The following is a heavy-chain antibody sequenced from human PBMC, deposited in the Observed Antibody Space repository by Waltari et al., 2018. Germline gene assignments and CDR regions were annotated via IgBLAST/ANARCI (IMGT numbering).Heavy chain of an antibody. J-gene: IGHJ2*01. CDR3: ARDRGCSGGSCYSPYWYFDL. V-gene: IGHV1-8*01. D-gene: IGHD2-15*01. CDR2: MNTNSGNT. CDR1: GYTFTSYD. Sequence: QVQLVQSGAEVKKPGASVKVSCKASGYTFTSYDINWVRQATGQGLEWMGWMNTNSGNTGYAQKFQGRVTMTRNTSISTAYMELSSLRSEDTAVYYCARDRGCSGGSCYSPYWYFDLWGRGTLVTVSS.